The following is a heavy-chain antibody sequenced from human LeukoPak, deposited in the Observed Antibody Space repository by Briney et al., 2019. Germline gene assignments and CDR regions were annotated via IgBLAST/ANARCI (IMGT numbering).Heavy chain of an antibody. CDR1: GFTFSSYA. CDR3: VRANGDPRGYYMDV. D-gene: IGHD4-17*01. V-gene: IGHV3-30*04. CDR2: ISYDGSNK. J-gene: IGHJ6*03. Sequence: GGSLRLSCAASGFTFSSYAMHWVRQAPGKGLEWVAVISYDGSNKYYADSVKGRFTISRDNSKNTLYLQMNSLRAEDTAVYYCVRANGDPRGYYMDVWGKGTTVIISS.